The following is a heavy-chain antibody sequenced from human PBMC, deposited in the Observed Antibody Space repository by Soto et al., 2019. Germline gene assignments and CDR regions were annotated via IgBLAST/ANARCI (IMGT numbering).Heavy chain of an antibody. J-gene: IGHJ4*02. D-gene: IGHD3-9*01. CDR2: ISPPNFNT. CDR1: GYTFTHFY. Sequence: QVQLEQSGAEVKKPGDSVKVSCKASGYTFTHFYITWVRQAPGQGLEWMGAISPPNFNTNYAQKFRGRASLSTGKSTNRAYMDLRSLTSDDTAVYYCARDEGGYDILTGYYKAHHFDYCGQGVPVTVSS. CDR3: ARDEGGYDILTGYYKAHHFDY. V-gene: IGHV1-18*01.